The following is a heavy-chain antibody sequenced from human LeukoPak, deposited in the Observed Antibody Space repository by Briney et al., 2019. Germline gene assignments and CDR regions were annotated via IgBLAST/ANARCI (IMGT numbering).Heavy chain of an antibody. D-gene: IGHD1-26*01. CDR3: ARDSGSYHGFDY. CDR1: GGSISSGSYY. V-gene: IGHV4-61*02. CDR2: IYTSGST. Sequence: PSQTLSLTCTVSGGSISSGSYYRSWIRQPAGKGLEWIGRIYTSGSTNYNPSLQSRVTISVDTSKNQFSLKLSSVTAADTAVYYCARDSGSYHGFDYWGQGTLVTVSS. J-gene: IGHJ4*02.